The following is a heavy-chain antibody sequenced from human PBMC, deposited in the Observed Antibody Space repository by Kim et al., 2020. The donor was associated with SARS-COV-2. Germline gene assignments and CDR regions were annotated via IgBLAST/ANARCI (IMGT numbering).Heavy chain of an antibody. CDR2: ILNDRSYI. J-gene: IGHJ4*01. V-gene: IGHV3-33*08. Sequence: GGSPRLSCAASGFTFSSCWIHWVRQAPGKGLEWVAVILNDRSYIYSADSVNGTFTITRANSKNTLYLQLNSNSPEKPVVYDYDSDRPNYYLASSGDSID. D-gene: IGHD3-22*01. CDR3: DSDRPNYYLASSGDSID. CDR1: GFTFSSCW.